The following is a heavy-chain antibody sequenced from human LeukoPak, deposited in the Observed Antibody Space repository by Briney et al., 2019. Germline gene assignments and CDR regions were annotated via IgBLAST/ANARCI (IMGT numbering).Heavy chain of an antibody. J-gene: IGHJ3*02. Sequence: SETLSLTCAVFGTSFSDSYWSWIRQSPGRGLEWIGEINYGGTTNYNPSLKSRVTMSMDTSKKQFSLRLSSVTAADRAVYYCAREACYSGNCDAFDIWGQGTLVTVSS. CDR1: GTSFSDSY. CDR3: AREACYSGNCDAFDI. D-gene: IGHD1-26*01. CDR2: INYGGTT. V-gene: IGHV4-34*01.